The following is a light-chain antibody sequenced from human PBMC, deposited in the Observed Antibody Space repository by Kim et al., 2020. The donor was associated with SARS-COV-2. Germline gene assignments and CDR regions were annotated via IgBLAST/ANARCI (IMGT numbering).Light chain of an antibody. CDR2: DAS. Sequence: EIVLTQSPATLSLSPGQRATLSCRASQTVSNNYLAWYKQKAGQAPRLLFFDASSRTTGVPDRFSASGSGTDFTLTIGRLEPEDFAVYYCQQYGSFPTFGQGTRLEIK. V-gene: IGKV3-20*01. CDR1: QTVSNNY. J-gene: IGKJ5*01. CDR3: QQYGSFPT.